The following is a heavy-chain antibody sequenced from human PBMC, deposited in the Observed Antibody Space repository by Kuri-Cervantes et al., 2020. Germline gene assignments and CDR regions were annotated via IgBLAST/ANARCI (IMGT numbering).Heavy chain of an antibody. CDR3: ARDGYFESFIDY. CDR2: IYYSGST. V-gene: IGHV4-30-4*01. Sequence: SETLSLTCTVSGGSISSGDYYWSWIRQPPGKGLEWIGYIYYSGSTYYNPSLKSRVTISVDTSKNQFSLKLSSVTAADTAVYYCARDGYFESFIDYWGQGTLVTVSS. CDR1: GGSISSGDYY. J-gene: IGHJ4*02. D-gene: IGHD3-9*01.